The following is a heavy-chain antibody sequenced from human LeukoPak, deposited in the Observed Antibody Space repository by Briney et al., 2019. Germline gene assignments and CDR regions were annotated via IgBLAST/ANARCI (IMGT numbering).Heavy chain of an antibody. Sequence: GGSLRLSCAASGFAFSSYSMNWVRQAPGQGLEWVSYISGSTSTIYYADSVKGRFTISRDNAKNSLHLQMNSLRAEDTAVYYCARKIFGVGLYCMDVWGKGTTVTVSS. D-gene: IGHD3-3*01. CDR2: ISGSTSTI. CDR3: ARKIFGVGLYCMDV. J-gene: IGHJ6*03. V-gene: IGHV3-48*01. CDR1: GFAFSSYS.